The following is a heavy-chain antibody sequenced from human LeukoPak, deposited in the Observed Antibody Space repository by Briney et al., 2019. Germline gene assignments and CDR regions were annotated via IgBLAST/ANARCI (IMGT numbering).Heavy chain of an antibody. J-gene: IGHJ5*02. D-gene: IGHD4-23*01. CDR3: ASTDYGGNNNWFDP. V-gene: IGHV4-59*01. CDR1: GGSISSYY. CDR2: IYYSGST. Sequence: SETLSLTCTVSGGSISSYYWSWIRQPPGKGLEWIGYIYYSGSTNYNPSLKSRVTISVDPSKNQFSLKLSSVTAADTAVYYCASTDYGGNNNWFDPWGQGTLVTVSS.